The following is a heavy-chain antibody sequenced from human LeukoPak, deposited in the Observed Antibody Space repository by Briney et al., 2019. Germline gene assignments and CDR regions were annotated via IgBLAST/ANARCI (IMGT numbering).Heavy chain of an antibody. CDR1: GGSISSGGSH. Sequence: SQTLSLTCTVSGGSISSGGSHWSWIRQHPGKGLEWIGYIYYSGSTYYNPSLKSRVTTSLDTSENQFSLKLSSVTAADTAIYYCARGNQEQWLVYWGQGTPVTVSS. V-gene: IGHV4-31*03. D-gene: IGHD6-19*01. CDR2: IYYSGST. J-gene: IGHJ4*02. CDR3: ARGNQEQWLVY.